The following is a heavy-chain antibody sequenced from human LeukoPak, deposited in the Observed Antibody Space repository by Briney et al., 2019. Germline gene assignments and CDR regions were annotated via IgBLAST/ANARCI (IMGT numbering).Heavy chain of an antibody. CDR1: GGSVSGPNSY. CDR2: VYYIGTT. CDR3: ARNTSSSPWFDP. V-gene: IGHV4-61*01. D-gene: IGHD6-6*01. Sequence: SETLSLTCIVSGGSVSGPNSYWSWIRQPPGKGLEWIGNVYYIGTTSYNSSLKSRVTISVDTSKNRFSLEVTSVTAADTAVYYCARNTSSSPWFDPWGQGTLVTVSS. J-gene: IGHJ5*02.